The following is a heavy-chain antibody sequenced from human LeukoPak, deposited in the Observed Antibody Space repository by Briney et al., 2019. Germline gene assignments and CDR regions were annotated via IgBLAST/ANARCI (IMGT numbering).Heavy chain of an antibody. V-gene: IGHV1-18*01. D-gene: IGHD3-22*01. CDR1: VYTFTSYG. J-gene: IGHJ4*02. CDR3: ARAGHRKYYYDNAYDY. Sequence: ASVKVSCKASVYTFTSYGISWVRQAPGQGLEWMGWISAYNGNTNYAQKLQGRVTMTTDTSTSTAYMELRSLGSDDTAVYYCARAGHRKYYYDNAYDYWGQGTLVTVSS. CDR2: ISAYNGNT.